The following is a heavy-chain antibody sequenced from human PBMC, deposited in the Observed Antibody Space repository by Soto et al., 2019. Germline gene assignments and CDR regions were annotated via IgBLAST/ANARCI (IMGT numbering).Heavy chain of an antibody. CDR3: ARALGRTSEEGFFDY. J-gene: IGHJ4*02. CDR1: GYTFTGYY. D-gene: IGHD1-1*01. CDR2: INPNSGGT. Sequence: ASVKVSCKASGYTFTGYYMHWVRQAPGQGLEWMGWINPNSGGTNYAQKFQGWVTMTRDTSISTAYMELSRLRSDDTAVYYCARALGRTSEEGFFDYWGQGTLVTVSS. V-gene: IGHV1-2*04.